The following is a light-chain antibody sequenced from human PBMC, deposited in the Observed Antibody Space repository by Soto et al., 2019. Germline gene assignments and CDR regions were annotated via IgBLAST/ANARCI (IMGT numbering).Light chain of an antibody. J-gene: IGKJ4*01. CDR3: QQYGSSPRT. V-gene: IGKV3-20*01. CDR1: QSISSSY. CDR2: GAS. Sequence: EIVLTQSPGTLSLSPGERATLSCRASQSISSSYLGWYQQKPGQAPRLLIYGASSRATGIPDRFSGSGSGTDFTLTISRLEPEDFAVYYCQQYGSSPRTFGGGTNVEVK.